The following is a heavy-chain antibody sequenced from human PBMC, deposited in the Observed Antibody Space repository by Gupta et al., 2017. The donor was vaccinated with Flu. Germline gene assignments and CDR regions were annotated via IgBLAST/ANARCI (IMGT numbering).Heavy chain of an antibody. CDR1: YA. J-gene: IGHJ6*04. CDR2: ISWNSDVI. Sequence: YAMNWVRQGPGKGLEWVSGISWNSDVIAYADSVQGRFTISRDNAKNSLYLEMNSLRAEDTALYYCAKDISHDYSDTKSSYYYALGAWGKGTPVTGSS. CDR3: AKDISHDYSDTKSSYYYALGA. D-gene: IGHD4-4*01. V-gene: IGHV3-9*01.